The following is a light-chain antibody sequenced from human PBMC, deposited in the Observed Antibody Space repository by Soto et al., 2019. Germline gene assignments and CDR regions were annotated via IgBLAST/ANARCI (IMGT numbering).Light chain of an antibody. J-gene: IGLJ1*01. CDR3: CSYAGSDTLYV. CDR2: GVN. V-gene: IGLV2-23*02. Sequence: QSVLTQPASVSGSPGQSITISCTGSSSDVGSYNFVSWYQQHPGKAPKLMIYGVNKRPSGVSNRFSGSKSGNTASLTISGLQAEDEADYYCCSYAGSDTLYVFGTGTKVTVL. CDR1: SSDVGSYNF.